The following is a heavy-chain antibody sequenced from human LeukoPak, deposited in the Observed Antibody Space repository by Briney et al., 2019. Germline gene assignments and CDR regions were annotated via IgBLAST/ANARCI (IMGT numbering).Heavy chain of an antibody. Sequence: SVKVSWKASGGTFSSYAISWVRQAPGQGLEWMGGIIPIFGTANYAQKFQGRVTITADESTSTAYMELSSLRSEDTAVYYCARVAAAGSWFDPWGQGTLVTVSS. CDR1: GGTFSSYA. CDR3: ARVAAAGSWFDP. D-gene: IGHD6-13*01. CDR2: IIPIFGTA. J-gene: IGHJ5*02. V-gene: IGHV1-69*13.